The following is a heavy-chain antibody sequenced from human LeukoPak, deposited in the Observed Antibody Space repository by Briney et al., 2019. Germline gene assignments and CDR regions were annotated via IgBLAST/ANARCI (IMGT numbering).Heavy chain of an antibody. J-gene: IGHJ4*02. CDR1: GGSISSYY. CDR3: ASSNRLVGLDY. CDR2: IYYSGST. Sequence: SETLSLTCTVSGGSISSYYWSWIRQPPGKGLEWIGYIYYSGSTNYNPSLKSRVTISVDTSKNQFSLKLSSVTAADTAVYYCASSNRLVGLDYWGQGTLVTVSS. V-gene: IGHV4-59*12. D-gene: IGHD3-9*01.